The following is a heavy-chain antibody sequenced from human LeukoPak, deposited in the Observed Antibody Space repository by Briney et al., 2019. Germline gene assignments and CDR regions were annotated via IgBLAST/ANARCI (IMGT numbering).Heavy chain of an antibody. CDR3: AKEVFSSGWSSFDY. J-gene: IGHJ4*02. CDR1: GFTFSSYS. V-gene: IGHV3-21*01. CDR2: ISSSSSYI. Sequence: AGGSLRLSCAASGFTFSSYSMHWVRQAPGKGLEWVSSISSSSSYIYYADSLKGRFTISRDNAKNSLFLQMNSLRAEDTAVYYCAKEVFSSGWSSFDYWGQGTLVTVSS. D-gene: IGHD6-19*01.